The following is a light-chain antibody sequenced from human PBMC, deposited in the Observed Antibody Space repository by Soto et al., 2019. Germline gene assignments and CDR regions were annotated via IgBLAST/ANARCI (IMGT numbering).Light chain of an antibody. V-gene: IGKV3-15*01. CDR2: GAS. Sequence: EIVMTQSPATLSVSPGERATLSCRATQSISSTLAWYQQRPGQAPMLLIYGASTRATGIPARFSGSGSGTEFNLTISSLQSEDFAVYYCQQYNNWSPLTLGGGTKVEIK. CDR3: QQYNNWSPLT. CDR1: QSISST. J-gene: IGKJ4*01.